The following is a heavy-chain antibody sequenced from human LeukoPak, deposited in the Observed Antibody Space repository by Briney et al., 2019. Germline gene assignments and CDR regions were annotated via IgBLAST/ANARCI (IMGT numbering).Heavy chain of an antibody. D-gene: IGHD3-22*01. CDR2: IYYSGST. CDR3: ARGYDSNGYIFYYYYMDV. V-gene: IGHV4-39*07. CDR1: GDSISSSSYY. Sequence: SETLSLTCTVSGDSISSSSYYWGWIRQPPGKGLEWIGSIYYSGSTYYNPSLKSRVTISVDTSKNQFSLKLTSVTAADTAVYYCARGYDSNGYIFYYYYMDVWGKGTTVTVSS. J-gene: IGHJ6*03.